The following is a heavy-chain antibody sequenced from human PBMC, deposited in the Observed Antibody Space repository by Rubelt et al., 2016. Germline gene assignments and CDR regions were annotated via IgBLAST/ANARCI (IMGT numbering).Heavy chain of an antibody. CDR3: ARGPGDY. Sequence: QVQLVQSGAEVKKPGASVKVSCKASGYTFTSYGISWVRQAPGQGLEWMGWFSAYNGNTKYAHKFQGRVTMATDTSTSTDYMVLRSLRSDVTAVYYCARGPGDYWGQGTLVTVSS. CDR1: GYTFTSYG. J-gene: IGHJ4*02. V-gene: IGHV1-18*01. CDR2: FSAYNGNT.